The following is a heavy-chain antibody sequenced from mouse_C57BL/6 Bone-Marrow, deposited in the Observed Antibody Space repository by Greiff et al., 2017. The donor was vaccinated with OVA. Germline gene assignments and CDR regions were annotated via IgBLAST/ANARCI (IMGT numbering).Heavy chain of an antibody. D-gene: IGHD1-1*02. CDR3: ARQAYYVGFAY. Sequence: QVQLQQSGAELARPGASVKLSCKASGYTFTSYGISWVKQRTGQGLEWIGEIYPRSGNTYYNEKFKGKATLTADKSSSTAYMELSSLTSEDSAVYCCARQAYYVGFAYWGQGTLVTVSA. J-gene: IGHJ3*01. CDR1: GYTFTSYG. V-gene: IGHV1-81*01. CDR2: IYPRSGNT.